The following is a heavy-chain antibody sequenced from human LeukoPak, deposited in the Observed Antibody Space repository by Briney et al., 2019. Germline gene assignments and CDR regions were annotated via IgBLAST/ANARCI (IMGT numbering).Heavy chain of an antibody. CDR2: IKQDGSEK. J-gene: IGHJ4*02. Sequence: GGSLRLSCAASGFTFSNYWMSWVRQAPGKGLEWVANIKQDGSEKYYVDSVKGRFTISRDNAKNSLYLQMNSLRAEDAAVYYCARDSTARGFDYWGQGTLVTVSS. V-gene: IGHV3-7*01. CDR3: ARDSTARGFDY. CDR1: GFTFSNYW.